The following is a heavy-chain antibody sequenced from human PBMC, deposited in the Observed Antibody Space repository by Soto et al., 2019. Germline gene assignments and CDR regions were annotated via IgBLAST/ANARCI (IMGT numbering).Heavy chain of an antibody. CDR2: MSGSSSTT. CDR3: AKNQERELPRVIDF. D-gene: IGHD1-7*01. Sequence: LRLSCATSGLTFSNYAMSWVRQAPGGGLEWVSSMSGSSSTTYYADSVRGRFTISRDRSKNTLYLQMSSLRAEDTALYYCAKNQERELPRVIDFWGQRTLVTVSS. J-gene: IGHJ4*02. CDR1: GLTFSNYA. V-gene: IGHV3-23*01.